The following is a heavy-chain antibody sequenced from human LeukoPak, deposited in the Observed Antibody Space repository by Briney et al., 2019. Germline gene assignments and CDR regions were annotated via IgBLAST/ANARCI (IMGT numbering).Heavy chain of an antibody. CDR2: INHSGST. J-gene: IGHJ6*02. D-gene: IGHD1-1*01. V-gene: IGHV4-34*01. Sequence: KTSETLSLTCAVYGGSFSGYYWSWIRQPPGKGLEWIGEINHSGSTNYNPSLKSRVTISVDTSKNQFSLKLSSVTAADTAVYYCARDSIRGYGYGMDVWGQGTTVTVSS. CDR1: GGSFSGYY. CDR3: ARDSIRGYGYGMDV.